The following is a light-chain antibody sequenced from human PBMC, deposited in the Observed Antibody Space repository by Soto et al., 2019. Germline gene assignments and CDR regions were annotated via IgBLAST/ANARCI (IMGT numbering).Light chain of an antibody. Sequence: EIVLTQSPATLSLSPGERATLSCRASQSVGSSLAWYQQKPGQAPRLLINDASNRATGIPARFSGSGSGADFALTITSLEPEDFAVYYCQQRNEWPLTFGGGTKVDIK. CDR2: DAS. V-gene: IGKV3-11*01. CDR1: QSVGSS. J-gene: IGKJ4*01. CDR3: QQRNEWPLT.